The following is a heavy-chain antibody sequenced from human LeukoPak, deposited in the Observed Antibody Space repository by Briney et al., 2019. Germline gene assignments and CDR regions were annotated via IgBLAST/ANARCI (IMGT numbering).Heavy chain of an antibody. CDR1: GFTFSSYG. J-gene: IGHJ4*02. CDR3: AKDPRQVVTGLDY. D-gene: IGHD2-21*02. V-gene: IGHV3-30*02. Sequence: GGSLRLPCAASGFTFSSYGMHWVRQAPGKGLEWVAFIRYDGSNKYYADSVKGRFTISRDNSKNTLYLQMNSLRAEDTAVYYCAKDPRQVVTGLDYWGQGTLVTVSS. CDR2: IRYDGSNK.